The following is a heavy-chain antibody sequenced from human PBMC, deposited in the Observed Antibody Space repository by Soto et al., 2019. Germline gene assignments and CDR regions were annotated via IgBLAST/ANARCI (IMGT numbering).Heavy chain of an antibody. Sequence: PSETLSLTCTVSGGSISSGGYYWSWIRQHPGKGLEWIGYIYYSGSTNYNPSLKSRVTISVDTSKNQFSLKLSSVTAADTAVYYCAMRLDTEPIDYWGQGTLVTVSS. CDR3: AMRLDTEPIDY. CDR1: GGSISSGGYY. D-gene: IGHD5-18*01. J-gene: IGHJ4*02. CDR2: IYYSGST. V-gene: IGHV4-31*03.